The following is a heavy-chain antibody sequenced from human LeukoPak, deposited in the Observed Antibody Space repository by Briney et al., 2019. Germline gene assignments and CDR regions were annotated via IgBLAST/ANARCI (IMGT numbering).Heavy chain of an antibody. D-gene: IGHD3-10*01. V-gene: IGHV4-59*01. CDR1: GGSFSGYY. CDR2: IYYSGST. J-gene: IGHJ4*02. Sequence: SETLSLTCAVYGGSFSGYYWSWIRQPPGKGLEWIGYIYYSGSTNYNPSLKGRIAISVDTSKNQFSLKLSSVTAADTAMYYCARGPWFGESPYYFDYWGQGTLVTVSS. CDR3: ARGPWFGESPYYFDY.